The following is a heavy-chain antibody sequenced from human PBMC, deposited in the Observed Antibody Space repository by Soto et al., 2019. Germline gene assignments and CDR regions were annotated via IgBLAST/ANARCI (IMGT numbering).Heavy chain of an antibody. Sequence: HPGGSLRLSCEASGFTFSNYGTHWVRQAPGKGLEWVANIKQDGSENYYVDSVKGRFTISRDNAKNSLYLQMNSLRAEDTAVYYCARFYYDSSGYLPSPYYYYYGMDVWGQGTTVTVSS. CDR3: ARFYYDSSGYLPSPYYYYYGMDV. V-gene: IGHV3-7*04. CDR2: IKQDGSEN. CDR1: GFTFSNYG. D-gene: IGHD3-22*01. J-gene: IGHJ6*02.